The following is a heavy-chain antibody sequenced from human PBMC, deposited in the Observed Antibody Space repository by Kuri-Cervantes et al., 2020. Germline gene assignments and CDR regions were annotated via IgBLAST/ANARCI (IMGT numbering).Heavy chain of an antibody. CDR3: AKDFRFGELSVGAFDI. CDR1: GFTFSSYW. J-gene: IGHJ3*02. V-gene: IGHV3-23*01. D-gene: IGHD3-10*01. Sequence: LSLTCAASGFTFSSYWMSWVRQAPGKGLEWVSAISGSGGSTYYADSVKGRFTISRDNSKNTLYLQMNSLRAEDTAVYYCAKDFRFGELSVGAFDIWGQGTMVTVSS. CDR2: ISGSGGST.